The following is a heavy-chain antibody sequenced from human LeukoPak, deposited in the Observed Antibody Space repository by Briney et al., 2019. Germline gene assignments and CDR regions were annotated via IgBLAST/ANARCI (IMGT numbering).Heavy chain of an antibody. D-gene: IGHD2-2*01. Sequence: SVKVSCKASGGTFSSYAISWVRQAPGQGLEWMGGIIPIFGTANYAQKFQGRVTITADESTSTAYMELSSLRSEDTAVYYCARGYCSSTSCYPSDYWGQGTLVTVSS. J-gene: IGHJ4*02. CDR2: IIPIFGTA. CDR3: ARGYCSSTSCYPSDY. CDR1: GGTFSSYA. V-gene: IGHV1-69*13.